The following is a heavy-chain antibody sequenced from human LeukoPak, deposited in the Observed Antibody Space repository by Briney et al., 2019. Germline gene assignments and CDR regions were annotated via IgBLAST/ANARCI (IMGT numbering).Heavy chain of an antibody. CDR2: IRWNSGSV. J-gene: IGHJ3*02. D-gene: IGHD3-22*01. Sequence: GRSLRLSCAASGFTFDDYGMHWVRQAPGKVLEWDSGIRWNSGSVGYADSVKGRFTISRDNANDSLFLQMNSLRPEDTALYYCAKDIIYESADYYSGGGAFDIWGQGTMVTVSS. CDR3: AKDIIYESADYYSGGGAFDI. V-gene: IGHV3-9*01. CDR1: GFTFDDYG.